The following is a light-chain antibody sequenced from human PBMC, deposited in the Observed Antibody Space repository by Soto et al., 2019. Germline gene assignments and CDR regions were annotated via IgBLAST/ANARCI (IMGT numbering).Light chain of an antibody. Sequence: EILLTQSPATLSLSPGEGATLSCRASQSIGDSLAWYQQKPGQAPRLLIYDASFSATGVPVRFSGRGSGTDFSLVISSLEPEDFAVYYCQQRSHWPPYTFGQGTKLEIK. V-gene: IGKV3-11*01. CDR3: QQRSHWPPYT. CDR2: DAS. CDR1: QSIGDS. J-gene: IGKJ2*01.